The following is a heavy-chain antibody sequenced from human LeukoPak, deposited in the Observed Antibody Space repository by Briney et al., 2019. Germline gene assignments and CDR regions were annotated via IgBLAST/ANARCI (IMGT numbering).Heavy chain of an antibody. D-gene: IGHD1-26*01. CDR3: ARHIVGATAFDI. CDR2: IYHSGST. V-gene: IGHV4-38-2*01. Sequence: SETLSLTCAVSGYSLSSGYYWGWIRQPPGKGLEWIGSIYHSGSTYYNPSLKSRVTISVDTSKNQFSLKLSSVTAADTAVYYCARHIVGATAFDIWGQGTMVTVSP. J-gene: IGHJ3*02. CDR1: GYSLSSGYY.